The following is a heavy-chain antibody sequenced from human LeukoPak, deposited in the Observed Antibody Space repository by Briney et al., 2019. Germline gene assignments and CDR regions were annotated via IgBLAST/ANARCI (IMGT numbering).Heavy chain of an antibody. CDR3: ARGPWTIFGVVDYYYYYYGMDV. Sequence: ASVKVSCKASGYTFTSYDINWVRQAPGQGLEWMGWMNPNSGNTGYAQKFQGRVTMTRNTSISTAYMELSSLRSEDTAVYYCARGPWTIFGVVDYYYYYYGMDVWGQGTTVTVSS. V-gene: IGHV1-8*01. D-gene: IGHD3-3*01. J-gene: IGHJ6*02. CDR2: MNPNSGNT. CDR1: GYTFTSYD.